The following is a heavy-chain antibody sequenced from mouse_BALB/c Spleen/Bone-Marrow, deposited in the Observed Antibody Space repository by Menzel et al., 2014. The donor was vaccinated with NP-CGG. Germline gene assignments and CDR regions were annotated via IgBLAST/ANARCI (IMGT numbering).Heavy chain of an antibody. D-gene: IGHD2-4*01. CDR1: GYAFSSFW. J-gene: IGHJ2*01. Sequence: SGAELVRPGSSVKISCKASGYAFSSFWMNWVKQRPGQGLEWIGQIYPGDGETNYNGKFKGKATPTADKSSSTAYMQLSSLTSEDSAVYFCARDDYGPDYWGQGTTLTVSS. CDR3: ARDDYGPDY. V-gene: IGHV1-80*01. CDR2: IYPGDGET.